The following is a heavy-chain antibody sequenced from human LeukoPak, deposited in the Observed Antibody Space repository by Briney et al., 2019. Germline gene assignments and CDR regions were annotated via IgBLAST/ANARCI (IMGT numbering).Heavy chain of an antibody. Sequence: GGSLRLSCAASGFTFSSYGMNWVRQAPGKGLEWVSAIGVSAEQTFYADSVKGRFTISRDNSKNTLSLAMNNLRAEDTAVYYCAKERNARGALDYWGRGTLVTVSS. J-gene: IGHJ4*02. CDR3: AKERNARGALDY. D-gene: IGHD2-2*01. CDR1: GFTFSSYG. CDR2: IGVSAEQT. V-gene: IGHV3-23*01.